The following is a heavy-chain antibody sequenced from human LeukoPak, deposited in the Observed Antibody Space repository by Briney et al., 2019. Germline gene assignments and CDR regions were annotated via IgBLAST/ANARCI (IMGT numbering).Heavy chain of an antibody. J-gene: IGHJ4*02. V-gene: IGHV4-30-2*01. CDR2: IFHTGHT. Sequence: SQTLSLTCAVFGGSISSGDYPWSWIRQPPGKGLEWIGYIFHTGHTSYNPSLKSRVTKSVDMSKNQLSLKLSSVTAADTAVYYCARGFYGSGSQFDYWGQGTLVTVSS. D-gene: IGHD3-10*01. CDR1: GGSISSGDYP. CDR3: ARGFYGSGSQFDY.